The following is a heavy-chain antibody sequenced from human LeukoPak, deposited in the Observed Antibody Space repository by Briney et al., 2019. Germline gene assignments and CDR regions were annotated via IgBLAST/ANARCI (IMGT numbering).Heavy chain of an antibody. Sequence: GGSLRLSCAASGFTFSSYSMNWVRQAPGKGLEWVSYISSSSSTIYYADSVKGRFTISRDNSKNTLYLQMNSLRAEDTAVYYCLRGYFDLWGRGTLVTVSS. V-gene: IGHV3-48*01. J-gene: IGHJ2*01. CDR2: ISSSSSTI. CDR1: GFTFSSYS. D-gene: IGHD3-16*01. CDR3: LRGYFDL.